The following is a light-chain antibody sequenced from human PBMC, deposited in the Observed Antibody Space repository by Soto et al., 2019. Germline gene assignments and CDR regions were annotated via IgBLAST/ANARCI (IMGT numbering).Light chain of an antibody. CDR3: AAWDDSLNGPV. CDR2: SNN. Sequence: QPVLTQPPSASGTPGQRVTISCSGSTSNIGSNTVNWYQQLPGTAPKLLIYSNNQRPSGVPDRLSGSKSGTSASLAISGLQSEDEADYYCAAWDDSLNGPVFGGGTKVTVL. J-gene: IGLJ2*01. CDR1: TSNIGSNT. V-gene: IGLV1-44*01.